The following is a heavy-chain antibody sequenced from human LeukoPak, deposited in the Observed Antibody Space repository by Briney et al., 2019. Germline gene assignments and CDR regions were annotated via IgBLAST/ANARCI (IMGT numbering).Heavy chain of an antibody. J-gene: IGHJ4*02. D-gene: IGHD3-10*01. CDR1: GYTFTAYY. CDR3: ARGRRFGELLLFDY. V-gene: IGHV1-2*06. Sequence: ASVKVSCKASGYTFTAYYVHWVRQAPGQGLEWMGRINANSGGTNFAQRFQGRVTMTRDTPISTAYMELSRLRSDDTAVYYCARGRRFGELLLFDYWGQGTLVTVSS. CDR2: INANSGGT.